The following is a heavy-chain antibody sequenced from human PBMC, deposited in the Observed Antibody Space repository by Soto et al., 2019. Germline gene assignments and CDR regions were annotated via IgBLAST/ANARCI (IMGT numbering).Heavy chain of an antibody. V-gene: IGHV4-61*01. D-gene: IGHD6-19*01. CDR3: AGVRAAGIDY. CDR2: IYYSGST. J-gene: IGHJ4*02. Sequence: QVQLQESGPGLVKPSETLSLTCTVSGGSVSSGSYYWSWIRQPPGKGLEWIGYIYYSGSTNYNPSLKSRVTISVDTSKNQFSLKLSSVTAADTAVYYCAGVRAAGIDYWGQGTLVTVSS. CDR1: GGSVSSGSYY.